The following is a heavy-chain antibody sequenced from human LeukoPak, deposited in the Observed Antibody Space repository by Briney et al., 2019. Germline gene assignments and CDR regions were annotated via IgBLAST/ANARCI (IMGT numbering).Heavy chain of an antibody. V-gene: IGHV1-2*02. J-gene: IGHJ4*02. CDR1: GYTFTGYY. D-gene: IGHD5-24*01. Sequence: ASVKVSCKASGYTFTGYYMHWVRQAPGQGLEWMGWINPNSGGTNYAQKFQGRVTMTRDTSISTAYMELSRLRSDDTAVYYCARHFEDVEMATITGDYWGQGTLVTVSS. CDR3: ARHFEDVEMATITGDY. CDR2: INPNSGGT.